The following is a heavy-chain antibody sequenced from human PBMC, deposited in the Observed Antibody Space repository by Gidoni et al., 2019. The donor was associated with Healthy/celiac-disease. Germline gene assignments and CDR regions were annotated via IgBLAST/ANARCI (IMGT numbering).Heavy chain of an antibody. Sequence: RSLRLSCAASGFTFSSYGMHWVRQAPGKGLEWVAVIWYDGSNKYYADSVKGRFTISRDNSKNTLYLQMNSLRAEDTAVYYCARGRAAQIRFLEWSDWGQGTLVTVSS. CDR3: ARGRAAQIRFLEWSD. CDR2: IWYDGSNK. J-gene: IGHJ4*02. D-gene: IGHD3-3*01. CDR1: GFTFSSYG. V-gene: IGHV3-33*01.